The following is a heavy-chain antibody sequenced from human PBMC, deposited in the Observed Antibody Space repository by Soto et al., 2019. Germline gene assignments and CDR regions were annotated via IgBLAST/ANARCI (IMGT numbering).Heavy chain of an antibody. Sequence: QVQLQESGPGLVKPSETLSLTCTVSGGSISSYYWSWIRQPPGKGLEWIGYIYYSGSTNYNPSLKRRVTISVDTSKNQFSLKLSSVTAADTAVYYCARVMGNWFDPWGQGTLVTVSS. CDR3: ARVMGNWFDP. CDR2: IYYSGST. V-gene: IGHV4-59*01. D-gene: IGHD2-8*01. CDR1: GGSISSYY. J-gene: IGHJ5*02.